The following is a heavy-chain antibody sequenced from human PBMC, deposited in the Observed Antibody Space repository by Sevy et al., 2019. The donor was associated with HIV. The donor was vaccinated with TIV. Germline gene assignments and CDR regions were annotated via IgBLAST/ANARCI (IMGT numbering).Heavy chain of an antibody. J-gene: IGHJ6*02. CDR3: AKGDRTFYGLDV. CDR2: ISGSGGST. CDR1: GFIFSTYA. V-gene: IGHV3-23*01. Sequence: GGSLRLSCAASGFIFSTYAMSWVRQAPGKGLEWVSAISGSGGSTYNADSTKGRFTISRDNSKNTLYLQMNSLRVDDTAVYYCAKGDRTFYGLDVWGQGTTVTVSS.